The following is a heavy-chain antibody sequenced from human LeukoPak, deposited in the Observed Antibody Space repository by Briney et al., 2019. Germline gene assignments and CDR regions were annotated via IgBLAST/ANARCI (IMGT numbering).Heavy chain of an antibody. V-gene: IGHV4-34*01. CDR3: ARGDGDYGVFNWFDP. CDR2: INHSGRT. J-gene: IGHJ5*02. Sequence: SETLSLTCAVYGGSFSGYFWTWIRQPPGKGLEWIGEINHSGRTNYNPSLKSRVTISVDTSKNQFSLKLSSVTAADTAVYYCARGDGDYGVFNWFDPWGQGTLVTVSS. CDR1: GGSFSGYF. D-gene: IGHD4-17*01.